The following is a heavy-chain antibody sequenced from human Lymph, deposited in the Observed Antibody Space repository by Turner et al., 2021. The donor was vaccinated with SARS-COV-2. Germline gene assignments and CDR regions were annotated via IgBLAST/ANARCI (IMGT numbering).Heavy chain of an antibody. CDR3: ARDLGTYGMDV. CDR1: GIIVSRNY. J-gene: IGHJ6*02. D-gene: IGHD6-13*01. V-gene: IGHV3-53*02. Sequence: EVQLVETGGGLIQPGGSLSLPCAASGIIVSRNYMNWVRQAPGKGLEWVSVIYSGGTTYYADSVKGRFTISRDNSKNTLYLQMNSLRVEDTAVYYCARDLGTYGMDVWGQGTTVTVSS. CDR2: IYSGGTT.